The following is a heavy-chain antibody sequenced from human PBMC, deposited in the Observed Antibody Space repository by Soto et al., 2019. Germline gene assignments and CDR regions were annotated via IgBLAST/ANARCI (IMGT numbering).Heavy chain of an antibody. D-gene: IGHD3-10*01. J-gene: IGHJ3*02. CDR3: ARDRPGDEGDAFDI. CDR2: LYSGGST. CDR1: GLTVSSNY. Sequence: EVQLVETGGGLIQPGGSLRLSCVASGLTVSSNYMNWVSQAPGKGLEWVSVLYSGGSTHYAGSVKGRFIISRDNSKNKLYLQMNSLRAEDTAVYYCARDRPGDEGDAFDIWGHGTMVTVSS. V-gene: IGHV3-53*02.